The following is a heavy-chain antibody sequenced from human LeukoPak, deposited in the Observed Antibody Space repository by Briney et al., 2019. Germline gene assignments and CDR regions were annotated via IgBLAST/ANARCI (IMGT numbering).Heavy chain of an antibody. Sequence: GESLQISCEGSGYNVNNYWIGWVRQMPGKGLEWMGIIYPGDSDTRYSPSSQGQVTISADKSISTAYLQWSSLKASDTAMYYCARQRVMGATRGNFDYWGQGTLVTVSS. CDR1: GYNVNNYW. J-gene: IGHJ4*02. V-gene: IGHV5-51*01. CDR2: IYPGDSDT. CDR3: ARQRVMGATRGNFDY. D-gene: IGHD1-26*01.